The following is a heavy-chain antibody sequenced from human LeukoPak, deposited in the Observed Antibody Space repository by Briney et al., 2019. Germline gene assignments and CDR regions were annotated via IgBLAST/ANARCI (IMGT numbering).Heavy chain of an antibody. J-gene: IGHJ3*02. CDR3: AKERRYYYDSSGSEAGDAFDI. D-gene: IGHD3-22*01. Sequence: GGSLRLSCAASGFTFSSYGMHWVRQAPGKGLEWVAFIRYDGSNKYYADSVKGRFTISRDNSKNTLYLQMNSLRAEDTAVYYCAKERRYYYDSSGSEAGDAFDIWGQGTMVTVSS. CDR1: GFTFSSYG. CDR2: IRYDGSNK. V-gene: IGHV3-30*02.